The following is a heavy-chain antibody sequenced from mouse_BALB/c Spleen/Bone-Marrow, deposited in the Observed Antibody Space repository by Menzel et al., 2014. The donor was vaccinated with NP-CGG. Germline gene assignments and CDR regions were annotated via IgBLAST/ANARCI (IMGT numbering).Heavy chain of an antibody. D-gene: IGHD2-4*01. CDR1: GFTFSNFG. CDR3: SRGEDYDGYAMDY. Sequence: EVKLQESGGGLVQPGGSRKLSCAAPGFTFSNFGMHWVRQAPEKGLEWVAYISGGSSSIYYGDTVKGRFTISRDNPKNTLFLQMTSLRSEDTAMYFCSRGEDYDGYAMDYWGQGTSITVSS. J-gene: IGHJ4*01. V-gene: IGHV5-17*02. CDR2: ISGGSSSI.